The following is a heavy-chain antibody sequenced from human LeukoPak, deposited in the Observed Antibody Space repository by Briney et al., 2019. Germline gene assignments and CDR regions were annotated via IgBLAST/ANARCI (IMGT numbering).Heavy chain of an antibody. D-gene: IGHD2-2*01. J-gene: IGHJ2*01. V-gene: IGHV3-23*01. Sequence: GGSLRLSCEASGFTISSFAMNWVRQAPGKGLEWVSTVTDSGDTYYPDSVKGRFTISRDSSKNTLYLQLNSLRADDTAVYYCAKQRSYCSSTSCFYQAKWYFDLWGRGTLVTVSS. CDR3: AKQRSYCSSTSCFYQAKWYFDL. CDR1: GFTISSFA. CDR2: VTDSGDT.